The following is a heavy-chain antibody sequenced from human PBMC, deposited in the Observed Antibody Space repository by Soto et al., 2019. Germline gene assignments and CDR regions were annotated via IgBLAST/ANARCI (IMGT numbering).Heavy chain of an antibody. Sequence: SETLSLTCSVSGGSIGNYYWTWIRQSPGKGLEWIGHIFYGGSTSYNPSLKSRVTISMDTSKNQFSLKLSSVTAADTAVYYCARHYRSGWNNCFDPWGQGTLVTVSS. V-gene: IGHV4-59*08. CDR1: GGSIGNYY. CDR3: ARHYRSGWNNCFDP. CDR2: IFYGGST. J-gene: IGHJ5*02. D-gene: IGHD6-19*01.